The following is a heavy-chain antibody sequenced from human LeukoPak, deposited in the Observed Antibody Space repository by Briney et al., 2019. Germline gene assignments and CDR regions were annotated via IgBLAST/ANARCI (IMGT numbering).Heavy chain of an antibody. CDR3: AKGGGFDWLNCYYMDV. D-gene: IGHD3-9*01. J-gene: IGHJ6*03. V-gene: IGHV3-23*01. CDR1: EFSVGSNY. CDR2: LSSSGGST. Sequence: PGGSLRLSCAASEFSVGSNYMTWVRQAPGKGLEWVSALSSSGGSTYYADSVKGRFTISRDNSKNTLYLQMSSLRAEDTAVYYCAKGGGFDWLNCYYMDVWGKGTTVIISS.